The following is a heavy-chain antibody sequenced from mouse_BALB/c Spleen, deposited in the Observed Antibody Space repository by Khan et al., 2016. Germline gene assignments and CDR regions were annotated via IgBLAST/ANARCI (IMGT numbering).Heavy chain of an antibody. D-gene: IGHD2-4*01. CDR2: IDPRNGDT. CDR3: ARYDYDGADFSD. Sequence: QVQLQQPGAELVRPGVSVKLSCKASGYTFTSHWMHWIKQRPEQGLERIGEIDPRNGDTNYNEKFKRKATLTVDKSSSSAYMQLNSLTSEDSAVYLCARYDYDGADFSDWGQGTLVTVS. V-gene: IGHV1S81*02. CDR1: GYTFTSHW. J-gene: IGHJ3*01.